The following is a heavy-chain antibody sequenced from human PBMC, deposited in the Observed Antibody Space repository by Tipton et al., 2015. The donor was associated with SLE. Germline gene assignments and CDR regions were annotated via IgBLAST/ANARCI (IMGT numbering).Heavy chain of an antibody. J-gene: IGHJ6*02. V-gene: IGHV4-34*01. CDR3: ARDNGDYDNYYYVMDV. D-gene: IGHD4-17*01. CDR2: INDSGNT. CDR1: GASFSDYF. Sequence: TLSLTCAVYGASFSDYFWCWIRQPPGKGLEWIGEINDSGNTDSNPSLKSQVTISVDTSTNQFSLKLSSVTAADTAVYYCARDNGDYDNYYYVMDVWGQGTTVTVSS.